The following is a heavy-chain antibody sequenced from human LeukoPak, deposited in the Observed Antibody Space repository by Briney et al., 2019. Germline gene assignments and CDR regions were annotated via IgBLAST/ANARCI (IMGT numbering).Heavy chain of an antibody. CDR3: ARRRDFIDY. V-gene: IGHV3-11*01. D-gene: IGHD3/OR15-3a*01. CDR2: SSSSGSTI. J-gene: IGHJ4*02. CDR1: GFTLSDYY. Sequence: GGSLRLSCAASGFTLSDYYMSWIRQAPGKGLEWVSYSSSSGSTIYYTDSVKGRFAISRDNAKNPLYLQMNSLRAEDTAVYYCARRRDFIDYWGQGTLVTVSS.